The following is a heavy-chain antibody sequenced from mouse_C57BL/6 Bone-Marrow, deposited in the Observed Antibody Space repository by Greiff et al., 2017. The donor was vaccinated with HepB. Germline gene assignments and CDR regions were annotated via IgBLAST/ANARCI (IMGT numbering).Heavy chain of an antibody. CDR1: GFTFSSYT. D-gene: IGHD2-10*02. V-gene: IGHV5-9*01. CDR3: ARVPSIYDWYFDV. Sequence: EVQRVESGGGLVKPGGSLKLSCAASGFTFSSYTMSWVRQTPEKRLEWVATISGGGGNTYYPDSVKGRFTISRDNAKNTLYLQMSSLRSEDTALYYCARVPSIYDWYFDVWGTGTTVTVSS. J-gene: IGHJ1*03. CDR2: ISGGGGNT.